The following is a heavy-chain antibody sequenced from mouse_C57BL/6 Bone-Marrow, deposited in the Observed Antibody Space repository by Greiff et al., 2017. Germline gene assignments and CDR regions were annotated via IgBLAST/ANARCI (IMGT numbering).Heavy chain of an antibody. J-gene: IGHJ2*01. Sequence: VQLKEPGAELVRPGASVKLSCTASGFNIKDDYMHWVKQRPEQGLEWIGWIDPENGDTEYASKFQGKATITADTSSNTAYLQLSSLTSEDTAVYYCTTFYVYAFGYWGQGTTLTVSS. CDR1: GFNIKDDY. CDR3: TTFYVYAFGY. V-gene: IGHV14-4*01. D-gene: IGHD2-2*01. CDR2: IDPENGDT.